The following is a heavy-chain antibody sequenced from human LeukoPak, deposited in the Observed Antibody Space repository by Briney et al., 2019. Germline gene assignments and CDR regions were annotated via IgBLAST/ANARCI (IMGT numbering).Heavy chain of an antibody. Sequence: ASVKVSCKVSGHTLTELSMHWVRQAPGKGLEWMGGFDPEDGETIYAQKFQGRVTMTEDTSTDTAYMELSSLRSEDTAVYYCATDPGIAAADGYWGQGTLVTVSS. J-gene: IGHJ4*02. V-gene: IGHV1-24*01. D-gene: IGHD6-13*01. CDR3: ATDPGIAAADGY. CDR2: FDPEDGET. CDR1: GHTLTELS.